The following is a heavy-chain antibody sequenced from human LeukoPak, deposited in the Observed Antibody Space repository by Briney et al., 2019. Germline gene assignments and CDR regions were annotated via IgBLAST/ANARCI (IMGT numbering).Heavy chain of an antibody. Sequence: PGGSLRLSCTASGFTFITYGMSWVRQIPGKGLEWVSTISGSGDRTYYADSVKGRFTISRDNSKTTLYMQMNSLRAEDTAVYYCAKDEGNLEWVIDYWGQGNLVTVSS. J-gene: IGHJ4*02. CDR1: GFTFITYG. D-gene: IGHD3-3*01. V-gene: IGHV3-23*01. CDR2: ISGSGDRT. CDR3: AKDEGNLEWVIDY.